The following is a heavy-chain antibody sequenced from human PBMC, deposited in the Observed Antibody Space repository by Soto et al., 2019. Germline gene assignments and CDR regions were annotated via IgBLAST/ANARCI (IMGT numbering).Heavy chain of an antibody. V-gene: IGHV4-31*03. D-gene: IGHD6-6*01. CDR2: IYYSGST. Sequence: PLETLSLTCTVSCGSISSGGYYWSWIRQHPGKGLEWIGYIYYSGSTYYNPSLKSRVTISVDTSKNQFSLKLSSVTAADTAVYYCARTSSEGDSYGMDVWGQGTTVTVSS. CDR3: ARTSSEGDSYGMDV. CDR1: CGSISSGGYY. J-gene: IGHJ6*02.